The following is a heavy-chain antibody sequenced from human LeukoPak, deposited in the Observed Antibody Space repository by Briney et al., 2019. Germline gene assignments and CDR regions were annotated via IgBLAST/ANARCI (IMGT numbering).Heavy chain of an antibody. J-gene: IGHJ5*02. CDR2: IYTSGST. CDR3: ARALEYCSSTSCYGGVTNWFDP. CDR1: GGSISSCY. V-gene: IGHV4-4*07. Sequence: PSETLSLTCTVSGGSISSCYWSWIRQPAGKGLEWIGRIYTSGSTNYNPSLKSRVTMSVDTSKNQFSLKLSSVTAADTAVYYCARALEYCSSTSCYGGVTNWFDPWGQGTLVTVSS. D-gene: IGHD2-2*01.